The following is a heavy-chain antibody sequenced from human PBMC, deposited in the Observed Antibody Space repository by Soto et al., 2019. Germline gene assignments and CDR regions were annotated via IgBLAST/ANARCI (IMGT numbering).Heavy chain of an antibody. CDR2: IYYSGST. CDR1: GGSISSYY. J-gene: IGHJ4*02. V-gene: IGHV4-59*01. D-gene: IGHD6-13*01. Sequence: NPSETLSLTCTVSGGSISSYYWSWIRQPPGKGLEWIGYIYYSGSTNYNPSLKSRVTISVDTSKNQFSLKLSSVTAADTAVYYCARSIAAAGAFDFDYWGQGTLVTVSS. CDR3: ARSIAAAGAFDFDY.